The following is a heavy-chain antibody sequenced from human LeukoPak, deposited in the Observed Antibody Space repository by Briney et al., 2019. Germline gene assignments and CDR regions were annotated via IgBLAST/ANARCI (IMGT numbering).Heavy chain of an antibody. D-gene: IGHD2-21*02. CDR3: ARGARGDTPYNWFDP. V-gene: IGHV4-34*01. J-gene: IGHJ5*02. CDR1: SGSFVCYY. CDR2: VSHTGSA. Sequence: SETLSLTCAIQSGSFVCYYWNWIRHPPGKGLEWIGEVSHTGSANYNTSLKGRVSMSVDRSKDQFSLTLTSLTAADTAVYYCARGARGDTPYNWFDPWGQGTLVTVSS.